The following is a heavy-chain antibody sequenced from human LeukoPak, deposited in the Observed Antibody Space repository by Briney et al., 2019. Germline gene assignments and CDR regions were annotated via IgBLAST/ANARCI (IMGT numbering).Heavy chain of an antibody. CDR2: INHSGST. CDR3: ARGLGY. Sequence: SETLSLTCAVYGGSFSGYYWSWIRQPPGKGLEWIGEINHSGSTNYNPSLKSRVTISVDTSKNQFSLKLSSVTAADTAVYYCARGLGYWGQGTLVTVSS. J-gene: IGHJ4*02. V-gene: IGHV4-34*01. CDR1: GGSFSGYY.